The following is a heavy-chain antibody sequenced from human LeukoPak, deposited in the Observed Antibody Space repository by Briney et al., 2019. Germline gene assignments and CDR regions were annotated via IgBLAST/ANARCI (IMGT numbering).Heavy chain of an antibody. CDR2: INPSGGST. Sequence: GASGKVSCQASGYTFTSYYMHWVRQAPGQGVEWMGIINPSGGSTSYAQKFQGRVTMTRDTSTSTVYMELSSLRSEDTAVYYCARTAKVIIDYFDYWGQGTLVTVSS. CDR1: GYTFTSYY. D-gene: IGHD3-3*01. J-gene: IGHJ4*02. V-gene: IGHV1-46*01. CDR3: ARTAKVIIDYFDY.